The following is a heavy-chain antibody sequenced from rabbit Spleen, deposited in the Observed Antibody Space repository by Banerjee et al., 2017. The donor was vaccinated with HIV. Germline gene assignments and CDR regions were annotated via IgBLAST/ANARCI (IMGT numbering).Heavy chain of an antibody. Sequence: QSLEESGGDLVKPGASLTLTCTASGVSFSNKAVMCWVRQAPGKGLEWIGYIDPIFGTTHYANWVNGRFTISSDNAQSTVDLKMTSLTGADTATYFCARETSSGWGVVSYYFNLWGPGTLVTVS. J-gene: IGHJ4*01. CDR2: IDPIFGTT. D-gene: IGHD4-1*01. V-gene: IGHV1S40*01. CDR3: ARETSSGWGVVSYYFNL. CDR1: GVSFSNKAV.